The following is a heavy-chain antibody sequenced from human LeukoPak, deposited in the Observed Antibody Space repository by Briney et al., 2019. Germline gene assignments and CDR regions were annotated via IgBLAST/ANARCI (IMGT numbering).Heavy chain of an antibody. V-gene: IGHV3-30*04. Sequence: PGRSLRLSCAASGFTFSSYAMHWVRQAPGKGLEWVAVISYDGSNKYYADSVKGRFTISRDNSKNTLYLQMNSLRAEDTAVYYCARASYSSGWYVSSYYFDYWGQGTLVTVSS. CDR1: GFTFSSYA. D-gene: IGHD6-19*01. CDR2: ISYDGSNK. J-gene: IGHJ4*02. CDR3: ARASYSSGWYVSSYYFDY.